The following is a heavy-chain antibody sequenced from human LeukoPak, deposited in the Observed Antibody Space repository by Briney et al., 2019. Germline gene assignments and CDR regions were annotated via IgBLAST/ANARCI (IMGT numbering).Heavy chain of an antibody. CDR1: GGSISGYY. CDR3: ARELHSGSYYFDY. D-gene: IGHD1-26*01. CDR2: IYYSGTT. V-gene: IGHV4-59*01. J-gene: IGHJ4*02. Sequence: SETLSLTCTVSGGSISGYYWSWIRQPPGKGLEWIGFIYYSGTTNYNPSLKSRVNMSLDTSKNQFSLKLSSVTAADTAVYYCARELHSGSYYFDYWGQGTLVTVSS.